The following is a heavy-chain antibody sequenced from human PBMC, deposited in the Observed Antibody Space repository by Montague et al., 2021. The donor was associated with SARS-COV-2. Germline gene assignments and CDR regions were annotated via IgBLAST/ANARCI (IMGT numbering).Heavy chain of an antibody. D-gene: IGHD3-10*01. CDR2: IWYDGSNQ. V-gene: IGHV3-33*01. Sequence: SLRLSCAASGFTFSSYGMHWVRQAPGKGLEWVAVIWYDGSNQYYSDSXXGRFPISRDNSKNTLYLQMNSLRAEDTAVYYCARDAYGSGSYYFDYWGQGTLVTVSS. CDR3: ARDAYGSGSYYFDY. CDR1: GFTFSSYG. J-gene: IGHJ4*02.